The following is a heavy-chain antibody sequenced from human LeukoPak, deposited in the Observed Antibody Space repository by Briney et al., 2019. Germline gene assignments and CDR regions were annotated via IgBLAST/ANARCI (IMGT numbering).Heavy chain of an antibody. CDR3: ARVSGPYGYFDP. D-gene: IGHD5-18*01. V-gene: IGHV3-30*07. J-gene: IGHJ5*02. CDR2: ISYDGSNK. CDR1: GFTFSSYA. Sequence: GRSLRLSCAASGFTFSSYAMHWVRQAPGKGLEWVAVISYDGSNKYYADSVKGRFTISRDNSKNTLYLQMNSLRAEDTAVYYCARVSGPYGYFDPWGQGTLVTVSS.